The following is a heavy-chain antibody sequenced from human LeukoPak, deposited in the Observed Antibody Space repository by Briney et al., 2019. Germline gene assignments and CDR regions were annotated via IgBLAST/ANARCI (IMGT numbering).Heavy chain of an antibody. CDR1: GYTFTSYH. CDR2: INPSGGST. V-gene: IGHV1-46*01. D-gene: IGHD2-2*01. Sequence: GASVKVSCKASGYTFTSYHMHWVRQAPGQGLEWMGIINPSGGSTSYAQKFQGRVTMTRDTSTSTVYMELSSLRSEDTAAYYCARXGCSTXXXQAGGNWFDPWGQGTLVTVSS. CDR3: ARXGCSTXXXQAGGNWFDP. J-gene: IGHJ5*02.